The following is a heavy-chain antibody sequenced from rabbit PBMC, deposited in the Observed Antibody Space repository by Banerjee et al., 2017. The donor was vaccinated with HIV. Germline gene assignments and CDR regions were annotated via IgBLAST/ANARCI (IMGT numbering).Heavy chain of an antibody. CDR2: IYAGSTGST. CDR3: ARQYASNNHWDL. V-gene: IGHV1S45*01. D-gene: IGHD1-1*01. J-gene: IGHJ3*01. Sequence: QEQLVESGGGLVQPGGSLTLTCKASGFTISSSYWICWVRQAPGKGLEWIACIYAGSTGSTWYASWAKGRFTISKTSSTTVTLRMTSLTAADTATYFCARQYASNNHWDLWGQGTLVTVS. CDR1: GFTISSSYW.